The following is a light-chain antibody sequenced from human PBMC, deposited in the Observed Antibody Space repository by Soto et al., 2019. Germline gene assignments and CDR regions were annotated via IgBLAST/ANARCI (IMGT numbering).Light chain of an antibody. CDR1: QRVSSSY. CDR2: GAS. Sequence: PGERVTLSCRASQRVSSSYLPWYQQKPGQAPSLLIYGASTRATSIPARFSGSGSGTDFTLTISSLLPEDFAVYYCQQDCNLPPTFGQGSKVEVK. J-gene: IGKJ1*01. V-gene: IGKV3D-7*01. CDR3: QQDCNLPPT.